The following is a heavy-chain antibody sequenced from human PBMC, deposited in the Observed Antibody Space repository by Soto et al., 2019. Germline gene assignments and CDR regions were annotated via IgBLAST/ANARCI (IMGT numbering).Heavy chain of an antibody. D-gene: IGHD3-10*01. J-gene: IGHJ6*04. Sequence: HGGSLRLACAASGVTVTTAGINGVRQAPGKGLVYVSGIDSSGTDSSYADSVKGRFTSSRDNAKNMLFLQMNSLRVEDTAVYYCARGWFGPDVWGKGTTVTVSS. CDR2: IDSSGTDS. CDR3: ARGWFGPDV. CDR1: GVTVTTAG. V-gene: IGHV3-74*01.